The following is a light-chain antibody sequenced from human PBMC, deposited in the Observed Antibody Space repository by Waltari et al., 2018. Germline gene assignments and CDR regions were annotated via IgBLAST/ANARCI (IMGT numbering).Light chain of an antibody. CDR2: DAS. J-gene: IGKJ4*01. CDR3: QAGSAWPPALT. V-gene: IGKV3-11*01. CDR1: QNINTY. Sequence: EIVLTQSPVTVSLSPGARATLPCRASQNINTYLAWYQHKPGQAPRLLIYDASNRARGVPARISGSGSGTDFALTISSLEAEDSAVYYCQAGSAWPPALTFGGGSRVEIK.